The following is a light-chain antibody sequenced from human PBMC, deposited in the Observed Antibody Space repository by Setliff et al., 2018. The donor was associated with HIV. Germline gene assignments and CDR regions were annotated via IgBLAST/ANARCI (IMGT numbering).Light chain of an antibody. CDR1: SSDVGTYDY. J-gene: IGLJ3*02. CDR2: EVT. CDR3: SSYAGSNNWV. Sequence: QSVLTQPPSASGSPGQSVTISCTGTSSDVGTYDYVSWYQQHPGKAPKLMMSEVTKQPSGVPDRFSGSKSGNTASLTVSGLQVEDEADYYCSSYAGSNNWVFGGGTKVTVL. V-gene: IGLV2-8*01.